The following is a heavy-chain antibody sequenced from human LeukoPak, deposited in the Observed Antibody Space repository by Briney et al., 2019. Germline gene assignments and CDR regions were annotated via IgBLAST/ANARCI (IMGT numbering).Heavy chain of an antibody. CDR1: GYTFTGYY. J-gene: IGHJ6*02. V-gene: IGHV1-2*02. CDR2: INPNSGGT. Sequence: ASVTVSCKASGYTFTGYYMHLVRQAPGQGLEWMGWINPNSGGTNYAQKFQGRVTMTRDTSISTAYMELSRLRSDDTAVYYCAREFSGNPGYYGMDVWGQGTTVTVSS. D-gene: IGHD3-10*01. CDR3: AREFSGNPGYYGMDV.